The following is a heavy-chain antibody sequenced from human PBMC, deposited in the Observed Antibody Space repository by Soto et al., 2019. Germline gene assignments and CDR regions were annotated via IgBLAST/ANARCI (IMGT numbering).Heavy chain of an antibody. CDR3: AVRRPPGYCSGGSCYAEIKIDY. Sequence: ASVKVSCKASGGTFSSYAISWVRQAPGQGLEWMGGIIPIFGTTNYAQKFQGRVTITADESTSTAYMELSSLRSEDTAVYYCAVRRPPGYCSGGSCYAEIKIDYWGQGTLVTVSS. V-gene: IGHV1-69*13. CDR2: IIPIFGTT. J-gene: IGHJ4*02. D-gene: IGHD2-15*01. CDR1: GGTFSSYA.